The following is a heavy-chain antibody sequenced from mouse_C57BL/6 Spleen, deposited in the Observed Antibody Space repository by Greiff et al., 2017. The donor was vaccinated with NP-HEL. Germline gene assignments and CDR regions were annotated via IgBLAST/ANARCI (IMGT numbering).Heavy chain of an antibody. CDR1: GYTFTSYW. CDR3: ARSLKGPTTTFYYAMDY. V-gene: IGHV1-52*01. Sequence: QVQLQQPGAELVRPGSSVKLSCKASGYTFTSYWMHWVKQRPIKGLEWIGNIDPSDSETHYNQKFKDKATLTVDKSSSTAYMQLSSLTSEDSAVYYCARSLKGPTTTFYYAMDYWGQGTSVTVSS. D-gene: IGHD1-2*01. CDR2: IDPSDSET. J-gene: IGHJ4*01.